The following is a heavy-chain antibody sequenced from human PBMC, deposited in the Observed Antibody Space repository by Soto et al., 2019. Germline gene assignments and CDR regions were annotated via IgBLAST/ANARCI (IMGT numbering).Heavy chain of an antibody. Sequence: EVQLVESGGGLVQPGGSLRLSCAAAGFTFSRYYMHWVRQAPGKGLEGLVWVSRINSDGRDTNYADSVAGRFTISRDNAKNTLSLQMNSLRVEDTAVYYCARGGCSATSCLDNWGQGSLVTVSS. D-gene: IGHD2-2*01. CDR3: ARGGCSATSCLDN. CDR2: INSDGRDT. V-gene: IGHV3-74*01. J-gene: IGHJ4*02. CDR1: GFTFSRYY.